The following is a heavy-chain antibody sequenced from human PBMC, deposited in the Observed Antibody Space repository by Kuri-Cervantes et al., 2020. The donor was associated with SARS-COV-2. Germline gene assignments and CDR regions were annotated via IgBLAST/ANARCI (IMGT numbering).Heavy chain of an antibody. CDR2: IIPIFGTA. CDR1: GYTFTRYY. D-gene: IGHD2-2*01. J-gene: IGHJ6*02. CDR3: ARGRVVPAAIVYYYGMDV. Sequence: SVKVSCKASGYTFTRYYMHWVRQAPGQGLEWMGGIIPIFGTANYAQKFQGRVTITADESTSTAYMELSSLRSEDTAVYYCARGRVVPAAIVYYYGMDVWGQGTTVTVSS. V-gene: IGHV1-69*13.